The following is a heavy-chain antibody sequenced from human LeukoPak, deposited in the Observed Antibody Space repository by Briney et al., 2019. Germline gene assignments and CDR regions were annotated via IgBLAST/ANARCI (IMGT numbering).Heavy chain of an antibody. V-gene: IGHV3-30*18. J-gene: IGHJ4*02. CDR3: AKAKPAYYYDSSGYYLDY. D-gene: IGHD3-22*01. CDR1: GFTLSSYG. CDR2: ISYDGSNK. Sequence: PGRSLRLSCAASGFTLSSYGMHWVRQAPGKGLEWVAVISYDGSNKYYADSVEGRFTISRDNSKNTLYLQMNSLRAEDTAVYYCAKAKPAYYYDSSGYYLDYWGQGTLVTVSS.